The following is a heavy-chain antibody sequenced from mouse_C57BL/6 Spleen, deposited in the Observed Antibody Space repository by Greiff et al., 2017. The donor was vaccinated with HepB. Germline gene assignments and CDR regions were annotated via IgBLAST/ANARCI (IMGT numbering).Heavy chain of an antibody. CDR1: GFTFSSYG. Sequence: EVQRVESGGDLVKPGGSLKLSCAASGFTFSSYGMSWVRQTPDKRLEWVATISSGGSYTYYPDSVKGRFTISRDNAKNTLYLQMSSLKSEDTAMYYCARQASSYTWFAYWGQGTLVTVSA. CDR3: ARQASSYTWFAY. V-gene: IGHV5-6*01. D-gene: IGHD1-1*01. CDR2: ISSGGSYT. J-gene: IGHJ3*01.